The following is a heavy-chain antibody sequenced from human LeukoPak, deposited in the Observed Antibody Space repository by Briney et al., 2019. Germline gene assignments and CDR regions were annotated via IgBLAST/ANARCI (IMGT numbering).Heavy chain of an antibody. CDR2: ISSSSSYI. CDR1: GFTVSSYS. D-gene: IGHD3-10*01. CDR3: AAAVWFGELNYYYMDV. Sequence: GGSLRLSCAASGFTVSSYSMNWVRQAPGKGLEWVSFISSSSSYIYYADSVKGRFTVSRDNAKNSLYLQMNSLRAEDTAVYYCAAAVWFGELNYYYMDVWGKGTTVTVSS. J-gene: IGHJ6*03. V-gene: IGHV3-21*01.